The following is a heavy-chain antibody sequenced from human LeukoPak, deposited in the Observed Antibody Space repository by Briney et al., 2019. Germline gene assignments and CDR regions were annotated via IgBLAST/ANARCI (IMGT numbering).Heavy chain of an antibody. CDR3: AKRGSSGWYWYFDY. J-gene: IGHJ4*02. V-gene: IGHV3-23*01. D-gene: IGHD6-19*01. Sequence: MXWXXXXRGKGLEGVAAISGSGGSTYYADSVKGGLTISRDNSKKTLYMEMNSLRAEDTAVYYCAKRGSSGWYWYFDYWGQGTLVTVSS. CDR2: ISGSGGST.